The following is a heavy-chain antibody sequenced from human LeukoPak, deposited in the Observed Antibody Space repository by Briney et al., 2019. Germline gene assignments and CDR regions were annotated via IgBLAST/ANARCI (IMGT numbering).Heavy chain of an antibody. V-gene: IGHV3-21*01. J-gene: IGHJ4*02. D-gene: IGHD6-19*01. Sequence: GGSLRLSGAASGFTFSSYSMNWVRQAPGHGLEWVSSISSSSSYIYYADSVKGRFTISRDNAKNSLYLQMNSLRAEDTAVYYCAREAGGQWLVNFDYWGQGTLVTVSS. CDR2: ISSSSSYI. CDR1: GFTFSSYS. CDR3: AREAGGQWLVNFDY.